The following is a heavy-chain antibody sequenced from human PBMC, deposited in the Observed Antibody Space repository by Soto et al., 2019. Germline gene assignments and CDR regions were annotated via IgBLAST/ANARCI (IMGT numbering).Heavy chain of an antibody. Sequence: QVQLQESGPGLVKPSGTLSLTCAVSGGSITSTNWCSWVRQPPGKGLEWIGEIYHSGTTNYNPSLKSRVTISVDKSKNQYSLKVISVTAADTAVYYCAKDRGIGAAGSWGQGALVTVSS. V-gene: IGHV4-4*02. CDR2: IYHSGTT. CDR1: GGSITSTNW. CDR3: AKDRGIGAAGS. D-gene: IGHD6-13*01. J-gene: IGHJ5*02.